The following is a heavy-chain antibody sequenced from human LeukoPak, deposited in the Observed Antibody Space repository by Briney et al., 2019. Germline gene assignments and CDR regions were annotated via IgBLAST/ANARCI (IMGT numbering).Heavy chain of an antibody. CDR2: IHSTSGSI. D-gene: IGHD2-21*02. J-gene: IGHJ4*02. Sequence: GGSLRLSCAASGFTFSNYHMNWVRQASGKGLEWLSYIHSTSGSIHYADSVKGRFTISRDNAKNSLYLQMNSLRAEDAAVYYCSRVVQDVTGADYWGQGALVIVSS. CDR1: GFTFSNYH. V-gene: IGHV3-48*01. CDR3: SRVVQDVTGADY.